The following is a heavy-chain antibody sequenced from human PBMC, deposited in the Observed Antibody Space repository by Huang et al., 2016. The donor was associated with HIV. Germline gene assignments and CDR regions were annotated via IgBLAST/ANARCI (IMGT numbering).Heavy chain of an antibody. Sequence: QITLKESGPTLVKPTQTLTLTCTFSGFSLTSSGVAVGWIRQPPGKALEWLELIYWDNEERFSPSLKTRLTITKDTPKNEVVLTMTNMDPVDTATYYCVHRLRYGKWYVDYWGRGVLVTVSS. V-gene: IGHV2-5*02. J-gene: IGHJ4*02. D-gene: IGHD6-13*01. CDR2: IYWDNEE. CDR1: GFSLTSSGVA. CDR3: VHRLRYGKWYVDY.